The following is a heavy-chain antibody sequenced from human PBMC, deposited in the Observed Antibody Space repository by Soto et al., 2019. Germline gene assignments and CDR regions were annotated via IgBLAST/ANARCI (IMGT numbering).Heavy chain of an antibody. CDR3: ARGLAAAGWDDAFDI. J-gene: IGHJ3*02. D-gene: IGHD6-13*01. CDR1: GFTFSSYG. CDR2: IWYDGSNK. Sequence: QVQLVESGGGVVQPGRSLRLSCAASGFTFSSYGMHWVRQAPGKGLEWVAVIWYDGSNKYYADSVKGRFTISRDNSKNTLYLQMNSLRAEDTAVYYCARGLAAAGWDDAFDIWGQGTMVTVSS. V-gene: IGHV3-33*01.